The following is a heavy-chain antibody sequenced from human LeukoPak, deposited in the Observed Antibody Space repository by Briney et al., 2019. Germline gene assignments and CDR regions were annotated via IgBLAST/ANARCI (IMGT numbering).Heavy chain of an antibody. CDR2: ISGSGGNT. CDR3: AKWYYGYYFDY. V-gene: IGHV3-23*01. CDR1: GFTFSNYA. D-gene: IGHD3-10*01. J-gene: IGHJ4*02. Sequence: PGRSLRLSCAASGFTFSNYAMSWVRQGPGKGLEWVSAISGSGGNTYYADSVKGRFTISRDNSKNTLYLQLNSLRAEDTAVYYCAKWYYGYYFDYWGQGTLVTVSS.